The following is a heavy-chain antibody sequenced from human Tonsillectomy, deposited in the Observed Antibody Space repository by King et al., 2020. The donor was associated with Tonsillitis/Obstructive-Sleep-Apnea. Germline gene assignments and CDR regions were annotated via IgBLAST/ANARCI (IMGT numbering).Heavy chain of an antibody. J-gene: IGHJ6*03. CDR2: INAGNGNT. V-gene: IGHV1-3*01. CDR3: ARDGWELLSLNYYSYMDV. D-gene: IGHD1-26*01. Sequence: QLVQSGAEVKKPGASVKVSCKASGYTFTNYAMHWVRQAPGQRFEWMGWINAGNGNTKYSQKFQGRVTITRDTSSSTAYMELSSLRSEDTAVYYCARDGWELLSLNYYSYMDVWGKGPTVTVSS. CDR1: GYTFTNYA.